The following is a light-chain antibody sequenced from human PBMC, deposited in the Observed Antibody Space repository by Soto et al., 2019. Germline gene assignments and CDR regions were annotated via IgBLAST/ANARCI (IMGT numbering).Light chain of an antibody. J-gene: IGKJ5*01. CDR3: QQLNSYPQT. Sequence: IQLTQSPSSLSASVGDRVTITCRASRGISSYLAWYQQKPGKAPKLLVYSASTLQSGVPSRFSGSGSGPDFTLTISSLQPEDSATYFCQQLNSYPQTFGQGTRVEIK. CDR2: SAS. V-gene: IGKV1-9*01. CDR1: RGISSY.